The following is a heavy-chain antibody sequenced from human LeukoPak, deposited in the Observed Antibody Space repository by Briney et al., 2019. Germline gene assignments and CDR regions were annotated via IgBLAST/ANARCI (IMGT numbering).Heavy chain of an antibody. CDR3: ATDIVVVPAAIAP. V-gene: IGHV3-30*02. CDR2: IRYDGSNK. J-gene: IGHJ5*02. Sequence: GGSLRLSCAASGFTFSSYGMHWVRQAPGKGLEWVAFIRYDGSNKYYADSVKGRFTISRDNSKNTLYLQMNSLRAEDTAVYYCATDIVVVPAAIAPWGQGTLVTVSS. CDR1: GFTFSSYG. D-gene: IGHD2-2*02.